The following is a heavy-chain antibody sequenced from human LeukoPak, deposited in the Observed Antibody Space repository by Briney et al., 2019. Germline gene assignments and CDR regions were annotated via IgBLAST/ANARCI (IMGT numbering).Heavy chain of an antibody. CDR2: ISSNVVIT. V-gene: IGHV3-64*01. CDR3: ARVRYCSTTRCYHYFDP. CDR1: RFTFSSYA. Sequence: PAGTLRLSCAASRFTFSSYAMHWLRQAPVKGLEYFSDISSNVVITYYANYGKVYFTISTDNSKTTLYLQTGTLSAEDLAVYYCARVRYCSTTRCYHYFDPWGQGTLVTVSS. D-gene: IGHD2-2*01. J-gene: IGHJ4*02.